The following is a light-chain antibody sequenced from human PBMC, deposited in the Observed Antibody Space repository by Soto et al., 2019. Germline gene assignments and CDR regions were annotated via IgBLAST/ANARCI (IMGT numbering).Light chain of an antibody. J-gene: IGKJ2*01. CDR3: EHYGGSIVYT. CDR1: QSLRTSY. V-gene: IGKV3-20*01. CDR2: GVS. Sequence: IVLTQSPGTLSLSPGERATLSCRASQSLRTSYLAWYQQRHGQAPRLLIYGVSNRATGVPDRFRGTGSGTDFTLIISRLQTDDCAEYYGEHYGGSIVYTFGQAIKLVI.